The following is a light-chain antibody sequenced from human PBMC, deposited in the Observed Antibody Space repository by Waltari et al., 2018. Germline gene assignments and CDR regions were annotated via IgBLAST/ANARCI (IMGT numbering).Light chain of an antibody. Sequence: QSALTQPASVSGSPGQSITISCTGTSRDVGSYNLVPWYQQHPGTAPKLRIYEVAKWPAGVLSRFSGSKSGNTASLTISGLQAEDEADYYCSSYAGSSTWVFGGGTKLTVL. CDR1: SRDVGSYNL. CDR3: SSYAGSSTWV. CDR2: EVA. J-gene: IGLJ3*02. V-gene: IGLV2-23*02.